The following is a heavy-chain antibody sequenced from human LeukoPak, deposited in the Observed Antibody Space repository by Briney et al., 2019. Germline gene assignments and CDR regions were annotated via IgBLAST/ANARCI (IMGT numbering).Heavy chain of an antibody. D-gene: IGHD1-26*01. Sequence: GGSLRLSCAASGFTFSSYWMHWVRQAPGKGLVWVSRINRDGSSTSYADSVKGRFTISRDNAKNTLYLQMNSLRAEDTAVYYCASIVGATGYDAFDIWGQGTMVTVSS. CDR1: GFTFSSYW. CDR2: INRDGSST. J-gene: IGHJ3*02. CDR3: ASIVGATGYDAFDI. V-gene: IGHV3-74*01.